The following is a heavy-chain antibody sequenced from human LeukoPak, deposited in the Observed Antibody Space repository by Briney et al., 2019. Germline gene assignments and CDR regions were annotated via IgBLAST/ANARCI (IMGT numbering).Heavy chain of an antibody. Sequence: GGSLRLSCAVSGFSFSDYAMSWVRQAPGKGLEWVSPISNTGGTTYYAYSVRGRSTFLKDNSKNTSSLEINPLRAEHTGLYHCVKSREASIWYSLGDSWGQGSLVTVS. J-gene: IGHJ4*02. CDR1: GFSFSDYA. CDR2: ISNTGGTT. V-gene: IGHV3-23*01. D-gene: IGHD2-21*02. CDR3: VKSREASIWYSLGDS.